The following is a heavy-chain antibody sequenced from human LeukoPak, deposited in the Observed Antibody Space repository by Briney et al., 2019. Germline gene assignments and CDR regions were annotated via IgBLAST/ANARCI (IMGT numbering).Heavy chain of an antibody. CDR3: LRGKYDNRGYSNVFDM. V-gene: IGHV4-59*01. D-gene: IGHD3-22*01. CDR2: NYYDENN. CDR1: GASICSSY. J-gene: IGHJ3*02. Sequence: PSGTLSLTSTVSGASICSSYWSCVRQHPGKRLEWSGFNYYDENNNSIRCLKSRVTISVDTSKNQFSVKLTAVTAADRAVYYCLRGKYDNRGYSNVFDMWGEGAMVTVSS.